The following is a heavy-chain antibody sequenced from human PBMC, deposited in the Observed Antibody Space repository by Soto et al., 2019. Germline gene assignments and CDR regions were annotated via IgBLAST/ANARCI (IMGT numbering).Heavy chain of an antibody. CDR1: GFTFRSFG. D-gene: IGHD6-19*01. CDR3: TKARLLGSAWDVEYFDS. J-gene: IGHJ4*02. Sequence: GGSLRLSCAASGFTFRSFGMHWVRQAPGKGLEWVASISYDGINIYYADSVKGRFTISRDNSKDTLHLQMNSMRAEDTAVYFCTKARLLGSAWDVEYFDSWGLGTLVTVSS. V-gene: IGHV3-30*18. CDR2: ISYDGINI.